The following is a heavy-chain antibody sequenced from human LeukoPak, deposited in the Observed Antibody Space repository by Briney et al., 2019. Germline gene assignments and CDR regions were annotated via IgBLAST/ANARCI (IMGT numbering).Heavy chain of an antibody. V-gene: IGHV1-2*02. CDR2: INPNSGGT. CDR3: ARGGCSSTSCYDAFDI. J-gene: IGHJ3*02. D-gene: IGHD2-2*01. CDR1: GYTFTGYY. Sequence: ASVKVSCKASGYTFTGYYMHWVRQAPGQGLEWMGWINPNSGGTNYAQKFQGRVTMTRDTSISTAYMELSRLRSDGTAVYYCARGGCSSTSCYDAFDIWGQGTMVTVSS.